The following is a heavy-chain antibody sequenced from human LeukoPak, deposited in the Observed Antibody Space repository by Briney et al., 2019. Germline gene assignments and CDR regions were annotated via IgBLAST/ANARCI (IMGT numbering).Heavy chain of an antibody. CDR1: GFDFKTYE. J-gene: IGHJ3*02. V-gene: IGHV3-48*03. CDR2: ISGKNII. Sequence: GGSLRLSCAASGFDFKTYEMNWVRQAPGKGLECISYISGKNIINYADSVKGRFTISRDNTKNSLYLQMNSLRAEDTAVYYCASELWFGESNALDTWGQGTVVTVSS. CDR3: ASELWFGESNALDT. D-gene: IGHD3-10*01.